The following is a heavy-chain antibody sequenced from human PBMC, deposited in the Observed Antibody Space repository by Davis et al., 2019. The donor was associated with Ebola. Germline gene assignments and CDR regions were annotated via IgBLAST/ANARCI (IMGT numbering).Heavy chain of an antibody. CDR3: ARDYYDSSGNFDY. CDR2: IRYDGSNK. V-gene: IGHV3-30*02. Sequence: GESLKISCAASGFTFSSYGMHWVRQAPGKGLEWVAFIRYDGSNKYYADSVKGRFTISRDNSKNTLYLQMNSRRAEDTAVYYCARDYYDSSGNFDYWGQGTLVTVSS. CDR1: GFTFSSYG. J-gene: IGHJ4*02. D-gene: IGHD3-22*01.